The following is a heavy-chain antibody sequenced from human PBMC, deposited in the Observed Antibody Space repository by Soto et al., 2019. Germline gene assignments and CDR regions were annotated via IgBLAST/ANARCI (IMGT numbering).Heavy chain of an antibody. CDR3: ARLESVPRIRSYCSGGSCSSDPEYNWFDP. D-gene: IGHD2-15*01. J-gene: IGHJ5*02. CDR1: GGSISSYY. V-gene: IGHV4-4*07. CDR2: IYTSGST. Sequence: PSETLSLTCTVSGGSISSYYWSWIRQPAGKGLEWIGRIYTSGSTNYNPSLKSRVTMSVDTSKNQFSLKLSSVTAADTAVYYCARLESVPRIRSYCSGGSCSSDPEYNWFDPWGQGTLVTVSS.